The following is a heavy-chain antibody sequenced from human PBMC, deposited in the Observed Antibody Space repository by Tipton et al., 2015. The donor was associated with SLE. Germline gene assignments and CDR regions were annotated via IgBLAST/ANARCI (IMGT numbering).Heavy chain of an antibody. CDR3: ARTQYTFGGVIAPFDY. CDR1: GGSISSNNW. Sequence: TLSLTCAVSGGSISSNNWWSWVRQPPGKGLEWIGQIYHSGDTNYNPSLESRVTISVDTSKNQFSLKLSSVTAADTAVYYCARTQYTFGGVIAPFDYWGQGTLVTVSS. CDR2: IYHSGDT. J-gene: IGHJ4*02. D-gene: IGHD3-16*02. V-gene: IGHV4-4*02.